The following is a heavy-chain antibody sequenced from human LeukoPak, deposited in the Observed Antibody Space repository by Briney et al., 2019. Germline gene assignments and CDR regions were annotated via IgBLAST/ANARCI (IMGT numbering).Heavy chain of an antibody. CDR1: GFTFSSYA. Sequence: GGSLRLSCAASGFTFSSYAMHWVRQAPGKGLEWVSYVSSSSSTIYYADSVKGRFTISRDNARNSLSLQMNSLRAEDTAVYYCARGAGETLVNLDYWGQGTLVTVSS. CDR3: ARGAGETLVNLDY. D-gene: IGHD3-9*01. CDR2: VSSSSSTI. J-gene: IGHJ4*02. V-gene: IGHV3-48*01.